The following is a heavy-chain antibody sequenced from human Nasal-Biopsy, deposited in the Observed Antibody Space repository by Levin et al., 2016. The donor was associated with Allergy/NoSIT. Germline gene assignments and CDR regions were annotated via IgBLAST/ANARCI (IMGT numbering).Heavy chain of an antibody. CDR2: INPHNGET. CDR3: AKTSAEYTTSRGTIKFFYSNMDV. J-gene: IGHJ6*03. V-gene: IGHV1-18*01. Sequence: ASVKVSCKASGYSFISNLISWVRQAPGQGLEWMGWINPHNGETGFAQKFQGRVTMTTDTSASTAYMELRSLTSDDTAVYFCAKTSAEYTTSRGTIKFFYSNMDVWGKGTTVTVSS. D-gene: IGHD2-21*01. CDR1: GYSFISNL.